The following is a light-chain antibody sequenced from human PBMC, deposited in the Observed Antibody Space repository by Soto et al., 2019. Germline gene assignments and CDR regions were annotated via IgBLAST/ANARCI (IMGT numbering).Light chain of an antibody. CDR1: RSVASNY. Sequence: EVVMTQSPATLSVSPGERATLSCRASRSVASNYLAWYQQKPGQAPRLLMYGISSRATGVPDRFSGSGSGTDFTLPISRLEPEDFAVYYCQQYTDWPLTFGQGTKVDIK. CDR2: GIS. J-gene: IGKJ1*01. CDR3: QQYTDWPLT. V-gene: IGKV3-20*01.